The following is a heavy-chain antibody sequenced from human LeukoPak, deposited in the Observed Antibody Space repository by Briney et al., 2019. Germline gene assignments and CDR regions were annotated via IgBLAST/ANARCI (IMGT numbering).Heavy chain of an antibody. V-gene: IGHV4-59*12. CDR1: GGSISSYY. J-gene: IGHJ4*02. D-gene: IGHD6-6*01. Sequence: SETLSLTCTVSGGSISSYYWSWIRQPPGKGLEWIGYIYYSGSTNYNPSLKSRVTISVDTSKNQFSLKLSSVTAADTAVYYCARGRIAARLLDYWGQGTLVTVSS. CDR3: ARGRIAARLLDY. CDR2: IYYSGST.